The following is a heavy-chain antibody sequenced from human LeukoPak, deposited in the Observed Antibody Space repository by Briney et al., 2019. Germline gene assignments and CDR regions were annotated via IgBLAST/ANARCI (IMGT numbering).Heavy chain of an antibody. J-gene: IGHJ4*02. V-gene: IGHV1-69*05. CDR3: ARERPPGDSSNWFLEGYFDI. D-gene: IGHD6-13*01. Sequence: ASVKVSXKASGGTFSNYAVTWVRQAPGQGLEWMGRIIPIFGTANYAQKFQGRVTITTDESTSTAYMELSTLRSDDTAVYYCARERPPGDSSNWFLEGYFDIWGQGTLVTVSS. CDR2: IIPIFGTA. CDR1: GGTFSNYA.